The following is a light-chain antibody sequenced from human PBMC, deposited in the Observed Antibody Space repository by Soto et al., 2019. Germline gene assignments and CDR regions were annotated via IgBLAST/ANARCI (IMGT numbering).Light chain of an antibody. J-gene: IGKJ3*01. Sequence: DIVMTQSPLSLPVTPGEPASISCRSSQSLLHSNGYNYLDWYLQKPGQSPQLLIYLGSNRASGVPDRVSGGGSGTDFTLNISRVEDEDVWVYYCMQALQTPRFTFGTRNKVPIK. CDR2: LGS. V-gene: IGKV2-28*01. CDR1: QSLLHSNGYNY. CDR3: MQALQTPRFT.